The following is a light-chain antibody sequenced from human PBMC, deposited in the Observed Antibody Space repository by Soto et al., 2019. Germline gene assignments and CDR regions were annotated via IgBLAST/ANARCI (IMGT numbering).Light chain of an antibody. V-gene: IGKV3-20*01. CDR1: QSVSSSQ. CDR2: GAS. J-gene: IGKJ2*01. Sequence: EIVLTQSPGTLSLSPGESATLSCRASQSVSSSQVAWYQQKPGQAPRLLIYGASSRATGIPDRFSGVGSETDFTLTISRLEPEDFAVYYCQQYGKSPHTFGQGTKLEIK. CDR3: QQYGKSPHT.